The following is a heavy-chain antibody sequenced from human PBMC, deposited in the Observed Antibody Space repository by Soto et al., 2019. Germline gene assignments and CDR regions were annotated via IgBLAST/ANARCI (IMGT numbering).Heavy chain of an antibody. D-gene: IGHD3-3*01. J-gene: IGHJ6*02. CDR3: GRLISDFSNGATPYGVDV. Sequence: SLTNTVADGSIRNADDCWSWISQPPGKGLEWIGYIYYSGNTYYTPSLKSRLTISVDASKNQFSLKLTSVTAADTAVYYCGRLISDFSNGATPYGVDVWGQGTTVPVSS. V-gene: IGHV4-30-4*01. CDR2: IYYSGNT. CDR1: DGSIRNADDC.